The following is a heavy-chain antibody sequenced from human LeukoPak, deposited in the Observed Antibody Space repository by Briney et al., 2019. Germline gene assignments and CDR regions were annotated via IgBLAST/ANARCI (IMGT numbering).Heavy chain of an antibody. V-gene: IGHV3-21*01. D-gene: IGHD2-21*02. Sequence: GGSLRLSCTASGFTFSTYSMNWVRQAPGKGLEWVSSISSTSTYIYYANSVKGRFTISRDNAKNSLYLQMNSLRAEDTAVYYCARDCGGDCYRDYWGQGTLVTVSS. J-gene: IGHJ4*02. CDR1: GFTFSTYS. CDR2: ISSTSTYI. CDR3: ARDCGGDCYRDY.